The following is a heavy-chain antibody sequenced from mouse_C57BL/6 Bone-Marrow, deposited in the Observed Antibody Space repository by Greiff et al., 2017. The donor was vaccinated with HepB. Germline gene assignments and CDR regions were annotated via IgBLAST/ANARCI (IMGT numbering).Heavy chain of an antibody. J-gene: IGHJ1*03. Sequence: QVQLQQPGAELVKPGASVKLSCKASGYTFTSYWMQWVKQRPGQGLEWIGEIDPSDSYTNYNQKFKGKATLTVDTSSSTAYMQLNSLTSEDAAVYYCASYGGKYFDVWGTGTAVTFS. V-gene: IGHV1-50*01. CDR3: ASYGGKYFDV. CDR1: GYTFTSYW. D-gene: IGHD1-1*02. CDR2: IDPSDSYT.